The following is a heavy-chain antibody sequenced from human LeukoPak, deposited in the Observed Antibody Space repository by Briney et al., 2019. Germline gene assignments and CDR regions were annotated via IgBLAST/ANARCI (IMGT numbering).Heavy chain of an antibody. Sequence: SETLSLTCTVSGYSISSGYYWGWIRQPPGKGLEWIGSIYHSGSTYYNPSLKSRVTISVDTSKNQFSLKLSSVTAADTAVYYCARRGADYGSGSYYNAYYFDYWGRGTLVTVSS. CDR3: ARRGADYGSGSYYNAYYFDY. J-gene: IGHJ4*02. CDR1: GYSISSGYY. D-gene: IGHD3-10*01. V-gene: IGHV4-38-2*02. CDR2: IYHSGST.